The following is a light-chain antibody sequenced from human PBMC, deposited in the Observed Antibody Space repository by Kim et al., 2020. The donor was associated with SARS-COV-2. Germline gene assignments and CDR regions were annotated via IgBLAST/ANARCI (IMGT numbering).Light chain of an antibody. CDR3: GTWDSSLSAGV. Sequence: GQKVTISCTGSSSNIANNYVSWYQQLPGTAPKLLIYDNNKRPSGIPDRFSGSKSGTSATLGITGLQTGDEADYYCGTWDSSLSAGVFGGGTKLTVL. CDR2: DNN. CDR1: SSNIANNY. V-gene: IGLV1-51*01. J-gene: IGLJ3*02.